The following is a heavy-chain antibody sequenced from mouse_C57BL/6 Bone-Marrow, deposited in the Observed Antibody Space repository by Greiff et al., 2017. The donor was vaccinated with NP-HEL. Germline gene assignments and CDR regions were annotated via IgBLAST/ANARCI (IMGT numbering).Heavy chain of an antibody. CDR2: FHPYNDDT. V-gene: IGHV1-47*01. D-gene: IGHD1-1*01. CDR1: GYTFTTYP. Sequence: VQLQQSGAELVKPGASVKMSCKASGYTFTTYPIEWMKQNHGKSLEWIGNFHPYNDDTKYNEKFKGKATLTVEKSSSTVYLELSRLTSDDSAVYYCARGYYYGSSYDYAMDYWGQGTSVTVSS. J-gene: IGHJ4*01. CDR3: ARGYYYGSSYDYAMDY.